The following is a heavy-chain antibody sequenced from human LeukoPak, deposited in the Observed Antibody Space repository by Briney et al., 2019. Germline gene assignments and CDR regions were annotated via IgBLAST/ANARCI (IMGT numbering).Heavy chain of an antibody. CDR1: GGSFSGYY. V-gene: IGHV4-34*01. J-gene: IGHJ3*02. Sequence: SETLSLTCAVYGGSFSGYYWSWIRQPPGKGLEWIGEINHSGSTNYNPSLKSRVTISVDTSKNQFSLKLSSVTAADTAVYYCARELRFDAFDIWGQGTMVTVSS. CDR3: ARELRFDAFDI. CDR2: INHSGST. D-gene: IGHD3-3*01.